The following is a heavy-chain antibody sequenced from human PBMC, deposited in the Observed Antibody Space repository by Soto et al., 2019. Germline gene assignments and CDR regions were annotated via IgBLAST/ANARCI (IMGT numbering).Heavy chain of an antibody. CDR1: GYTFTNFG. J-gene: IGHJ5*02. D-gene: IGHD2-2*01. CDR3: ARVIPGADAWFDP. CDR2: ISAYTDDP. V-gene: IGHV1-18*01. Sequence: QVPLLQSAAEVKKPGASVKVSCKASGYTFTNFGVTWVRQAPGQGLEWMGWISAYTDDPNYAQKFQGRVTMTIDTSTSTAYMDLRSLTSDDTAVYYCARVIPGADAWFDPWGQGTLVTVSS.